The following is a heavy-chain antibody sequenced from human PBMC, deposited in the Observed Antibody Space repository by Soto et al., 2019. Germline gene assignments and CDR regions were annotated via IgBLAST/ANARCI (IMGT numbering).Heavy chain of an antibody. CDR2: IKQDGSEK. J-gene: IGHJ6*02. Sequence: EVQLVESGGGLVQPGGSLRLSCAASGFTFSSYWMSWVRQAPGKGLEWVANIKQDGSEKYYVDSVKGRFTISRDNAKNSLYLQMNSLRAEDTAVYYCARDGIAARPSGMDVWGQGTTVTVSS. V-gene: IGHV3-7*01. CDR3: ARDGIAARPSGMDV. D-gene: IGHD6-6*01. CDR1: GFTFSSYW.